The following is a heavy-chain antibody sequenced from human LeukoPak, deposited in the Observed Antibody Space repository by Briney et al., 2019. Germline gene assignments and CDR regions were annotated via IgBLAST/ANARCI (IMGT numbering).Heavy chain of an antibody. V-gene: IGHV3-23*01. CDR1: EFTVSSNY. CDR3: AKTPYNNGWYYFDY. J-gene: IGHJ4*02. Sequence: GGSLRLSCAASEFTVSSNYMTWVRQAPGKGLEWVSAVSGSGDGTFYADSVKGRFTISRDNSKDTLYLQMNSLRAEDTAVYYCAKTPYNNGWYYFDYWGQGALVTVSS. CDR2: VSGSGDGT. D-gene: IGHD6-19*01.